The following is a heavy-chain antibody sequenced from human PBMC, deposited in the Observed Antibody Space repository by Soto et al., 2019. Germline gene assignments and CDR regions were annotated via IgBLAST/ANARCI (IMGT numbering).Heavy chain of an antibody. V-gene: IGHV3-30*18. D-gene: IGHD2-2*01. Sequence: GGSLRLSCAASGFIFNSYGLHWVRQAPGKGLEWVALVSYDGNSQYYADSVKGRFTISRDNSKNTLFLQMNSLITEDTAVYYCAKGLSDDYYYYYGMDVWGQGTTVTVSS. J-gene: IGHJ6*02. CDR3: AKGLSDDYYYYYGMDV. CDR2: VSYDGNSQ. CDR1: GFIFNSYG.